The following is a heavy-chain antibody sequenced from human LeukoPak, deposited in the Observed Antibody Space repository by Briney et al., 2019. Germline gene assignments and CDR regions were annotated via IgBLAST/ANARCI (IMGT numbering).Heavy chain of an antibody. J-gene: IGHJ5*02. D-gene: IGHD6-19*01. CDR3: ARGIVVAGAFAWFDP. V-gene: IGHV3-48*03. CDR1: GFTFSVYE. Sequence: PGGSLRLSCVISGFTFSVYEMNWVRQAPGKGLEWVSYISSSGSAIYYVDSVKGRFTVSRDNAKNSLYLQMNSLKAEDTAVYYCARGIVVAGAFAWFDPWGQGTLVTVSS. CDR2: ISSSGSAI.